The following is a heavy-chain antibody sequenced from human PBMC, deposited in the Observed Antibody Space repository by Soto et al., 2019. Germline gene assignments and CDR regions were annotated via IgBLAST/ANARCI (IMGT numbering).Heavy chain of an antibody. CDR2: ISAYNGNT. CDR3: ARYKGYDFWSGYWVV. Sequence: ASVKVSCKASGYTFTSYGISWVRQAPGQGLEWMGWISAYNGNTNYAQKLRGRVTMTTDTSTSTAYMELRSLRSDDTAVYYCARYKGYDFWSGYWVVWGQGTLVTVSS. CDR1: GYTFTSYG. J-gene: IGHJ4*02. V-gene: IGHV1-18*01. D-gene: IGHD3-3*01.